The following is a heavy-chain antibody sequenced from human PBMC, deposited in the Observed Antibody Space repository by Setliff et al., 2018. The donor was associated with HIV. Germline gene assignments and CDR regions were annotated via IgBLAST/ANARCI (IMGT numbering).Heavy chain of an antibody. J-gene: IGHJ4*02. CDR2: INPSGGST. V-gene: IGHV1-46*01. CDR1: GYTFTSYY. Sequence: KASGYTFTSYYMHWVRQAPGQGLEWMGIINPSGGSTSYAQKFQGRVTMTRDTSTSTVYIELSSLRSEDTAVYYCARVPGTAAPLTFDYWGQGTLVTVSS. D-gene: IGHD2-2*01. CDR3: ARVPGTAAPLTFDY.